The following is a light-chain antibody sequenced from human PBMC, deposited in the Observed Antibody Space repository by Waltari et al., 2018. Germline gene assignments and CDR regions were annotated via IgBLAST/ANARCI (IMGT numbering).Light chain of an antibody. CDR3: LLYSGNAKV. CDR2: STR. CDR1: TGAVTSGYY. Sequence: QTVVTQEPSLTVSPGGTVTLTCASSTGAVTSGYYPNWFQQKPGQAPRALIYSTRNNHSWTPARFSGSLLGGKAALILSGVQPEDEAEYYCLLYSGNAKVFGGGTKLTVL. V-gene: IGLV7-43*01. J-gene: IGLJ2*01.